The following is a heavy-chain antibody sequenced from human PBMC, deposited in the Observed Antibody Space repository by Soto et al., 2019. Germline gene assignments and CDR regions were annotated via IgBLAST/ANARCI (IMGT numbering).Heavy chain of an antibody. CDR2: IYYSGST. D-gene: IGHD3-9*01. V-gene: IGHV4-31*03. J-gene: IGHJ5*02. CDR3: ARGPYYDILTGYRNWFDP. CDR1: GGSISSGGYY. Sequence: SETLSLTYTVSGGSISSGGYYWSWIRQHPGKGLEWIGYIYYSGSTYYNPSLKSRVTISVDTSKNQFSLKLSSVTAADTAVYYCARGPYYDILTGYRNWFDPWGQGTLVTVSS.